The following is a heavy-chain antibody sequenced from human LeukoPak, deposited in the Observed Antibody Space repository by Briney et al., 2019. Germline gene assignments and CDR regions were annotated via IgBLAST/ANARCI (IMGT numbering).Heavy chain of an antibody. CDR1: GYTFTGYY. CDR3: ARRVTAGYSSSWYLGLGWFDP. Sequence: ASVKVSCKASGYTFTGYYMHWVRQAPGQGLEWMGWINPNSGGTNYAQKFQGRVTMTRDTSISTAYMELSRLRSDDTAVYYCARRVTAGYSSSWYLGLGWFDPWGQGTLVTVSS. V-gene: IGHV1-2*02. CDR2: INPNSGGT. J-gene: IGHJ5*02. D-gene: IGHD6-13*01.